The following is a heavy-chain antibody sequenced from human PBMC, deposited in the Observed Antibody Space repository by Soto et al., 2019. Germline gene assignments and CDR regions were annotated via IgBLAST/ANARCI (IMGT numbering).Heavy chain of an antibody. CDR1: GGSFSGYY. D-gene: IGHD4-17*01. Sequence: SETLSLTCAVYGGSFSGYYWSWIRQPPGKGLEWIGEINHSGSTNYNPSLKSRVTISVDTSKNQFSLKLSSVTAADTAVYYCARSPILRVDYYYGMDVWGQGTTVTVSS. CDR3: ARSPILRVDYYYGMDV. J-gene: IGHJ6*02. V-gene: IGHV4-34*01. CDR2: INHSGST.